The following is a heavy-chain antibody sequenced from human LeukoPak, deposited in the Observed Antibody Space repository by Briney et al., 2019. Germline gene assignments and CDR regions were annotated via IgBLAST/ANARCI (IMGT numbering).Heavy chain of an antibody. CDR3: AKDCRGPWIVGARGCY. V-gene: IGHV3-23*01. Sequence: GGSLRLSCAASGFTFSSYAMSWVRQAPGKGQEWVSAISGSGGSTYYADSVKGRFTISRDNSKNTLYLQMNSLRAEDTAVYYCAKDCRGPWIVGARGCYWGQGTLVTVSS. D-gene: IGHD1-26*01. CDR2: ISGSGGST. J-gene: IGHJ4*02. CDR1: GFTFSSYA.